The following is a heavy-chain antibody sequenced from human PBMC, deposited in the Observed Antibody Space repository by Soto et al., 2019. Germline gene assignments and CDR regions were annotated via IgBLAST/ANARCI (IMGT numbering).Heavy chain of an antibody. Sequence: QVQLVQSGAEVKKPGASVKVSCKASGYTFTRYGISWARQAPGQGLEWMGRINAYNGNTNYAQKLQGRVTMTTDTSTRTAKVEMRSIRSDATAVYYCAIVVGATGHWFDPWGQGTLVTVSS. V-gene: IGHV1-18*01. CDR1: GYTFTRYG. D-gene: IGHD3-10*01. CDR3: AIVVGATGHWFDP. J-gene: IGHJ5*02. CDR2: INAYNGNT.